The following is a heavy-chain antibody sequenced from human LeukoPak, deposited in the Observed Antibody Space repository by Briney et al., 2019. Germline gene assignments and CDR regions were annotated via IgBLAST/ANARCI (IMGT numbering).Heavy chain of an antibody. CDR1: GFTFSSYG. Sequence: PGGSLRLSCAASGFTFSSYGMHWVRQAPGKGLEWVAVISYDGSNKYYADSVKGRFTISRDNSKNTLYLQMNSLRAEDTAAYYCAKDRHYYGSGSYYVFDYWGQGTLVTVSS. J-gene: IGHJ4*02. D-gene: IGHD3-10*01. CDR2: ISYDGSNK. CDR3: AKDRHYYGSGSYYVFDY. V-gene: IGHV3-30*18.